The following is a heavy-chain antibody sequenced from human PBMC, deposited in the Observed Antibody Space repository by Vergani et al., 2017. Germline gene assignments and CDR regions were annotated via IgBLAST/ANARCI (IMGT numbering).Heavy chain of an antibody. J-gene: IGHJ4*02. CDR2: IDWNGASL. D-gene: IGHD6-25*01. CDR1: GFTFENFG. Sequence: EVQLVESGGGVVQPGRPLRLSCAASGFTFENFGMHWVRQIQGKGLEWVAGIDWNGASLAYGDSVKGRFTVSRDNAKNSLFLEMNSLSIEETALYYCVRGSGPDVRRKYFDFWGKGNMVAVSS. CDR3: VRGSGPDVRRKYFDF. V-gene: IGHV3-9*01.